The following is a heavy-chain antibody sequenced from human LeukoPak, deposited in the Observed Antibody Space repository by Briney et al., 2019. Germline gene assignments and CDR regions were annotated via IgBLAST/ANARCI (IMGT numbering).Heavy chain of an antibody. CDR1: GFTFSSYS. CDR3: ARYGDYGSDAFDI. D-gene: IGHD4-17*01. V-gene: IGHV3-30*14. Sequence: GGSLRLSCAASGFTFSSYSMHWVRQAPGKGLEWVAVISYDGSNKYYADSVKGRFTISRHNSKNTLYLQMNSLRAEDTAVYYCARYGDYGSDAFDIWGQGTMVTVSS. J-gene: IGHJ3*02. CDR2: ISYDGSNK.